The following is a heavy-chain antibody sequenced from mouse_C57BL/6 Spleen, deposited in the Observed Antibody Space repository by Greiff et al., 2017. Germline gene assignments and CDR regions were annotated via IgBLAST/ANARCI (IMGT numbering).Heavy chain of an antibody. CDR2: IWGVGST. CDR1: GFSLTGYG. Sequence: QVQLQQSGPGLVAPSQSLSITCTVSGFSLTGYGVDWVRQSPGKGLEWLGVIWGVGSTNYNSALKSRLSISKHNSKSQVFVKMNSLQTDDTAMYYCARRYGSSWDYYAMDYWGQGTSVTVSS. D-gene: IGHD1-1*01. CDR3: ARRYGSSWDYYAMDY. J-gene: IGHJ4*01. V-gene: IGHV2-6*01.